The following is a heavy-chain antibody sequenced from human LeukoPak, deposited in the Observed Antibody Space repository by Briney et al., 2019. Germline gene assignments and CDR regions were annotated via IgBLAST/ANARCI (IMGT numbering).Heavy chain of an antibody. CDR2: ISGDGGST. D-gene: IGHD6-19*01. Sequence: LTGPSLTPSRAASGFTFDDYAMRWARHAPGRGLGCVSLISGDGGSTYYTDSVKGRFTISRANSKNSMCLQMNSLRTEDTAFYFCAKVPIQYNSRWYWDNGMDVWGQGPTVTVSS. CDR3: AKVPIQYNSRWYWDNGMDV. V-gene: IGHV3-43*02. CDR1: GFTFDDYA. J-gene: IGHJ6*02.